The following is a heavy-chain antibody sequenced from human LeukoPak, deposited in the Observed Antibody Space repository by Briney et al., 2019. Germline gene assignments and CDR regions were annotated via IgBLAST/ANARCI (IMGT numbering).Heavy chain of an antibody. D-gene: IGHD3-16*01. V-gene: IGHV1-69*04. CDR3: AREACREMGVMWPRLGGQDCRYDY. CDR2: ITPFLGIA. CDR1: GDTFSSYA. J-gene: IGHJ4*02. Sequence: GASVKVSCKASGDTFSSYAINWVRQAPGQGPEWMGRITPFLGIANYPQKFQGRVTITADESTTTAYMELSSLRSEDTVVYYCAREACREMGVMWPRLGGQDCRYDYWGQGTLVTVSS.